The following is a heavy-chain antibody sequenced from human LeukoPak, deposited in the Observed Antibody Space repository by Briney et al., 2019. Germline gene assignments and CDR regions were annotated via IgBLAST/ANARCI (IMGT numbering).Heavy chain of an antibody. CDR3: ARDLKRRPYFWSGSFDWFDP. D-gene: IGHD3-3*01. CDR1: GYTFTSYG. V-gene: IGHV7-4-1*02. CDR2: INTNTGNP. Sequence: GESLKISCKASGYTFTSYGISWVRQAPGQGLEWMGWINTNTGNPTYAQGFTGRFVFSLDTSVSTAYLQISSLKAEDTAVYYCARDLKRRPYFWSGSFDWFDPWGQGTLVTVSS. J-gene: IGHJ5*02.